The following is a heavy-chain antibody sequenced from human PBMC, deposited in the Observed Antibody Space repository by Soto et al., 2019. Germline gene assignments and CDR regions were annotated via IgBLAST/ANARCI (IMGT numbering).Heavy chain of an antibody. CDR3: ARGDTGLGAFDI. Sequence: SETLSLTCAVYGGSFSGYYWSWIRQPPGKGLEWIGEINHSGSTNYNPSLKSRVTISVDTSKNQFSLKLSSVTAADTAVYYCARGDTGLGAFDIWGQGTMVTVSS. V-gene: IGHV4-34*01. CDR1: GGSFSGYY. J-gene: IGHJ3*02. D-gene: IGHD3-16*01. CDR2: INHSGST.